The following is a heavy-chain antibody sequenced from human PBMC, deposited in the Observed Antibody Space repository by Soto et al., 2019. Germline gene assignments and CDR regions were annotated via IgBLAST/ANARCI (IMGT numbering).Heavy chain of an antibody. D-gene: IGHD2-15*01. V-gene: IGHV3-48*03. J-gene: IGHJ4*02. CDR3: AREARGGGYFDY. CDR2: ISSTVM. Sequence: GGSLRLSCAASGFTFSSYEMNWVRQAPGKGLEWVSYISSTVMYYTDSVKGRFTISRDNARNSLYLQMNSLRAEDTAVYYCAREARGGGYFDYWGPGTPVTVSS. CDR1: GFTFSSYE.